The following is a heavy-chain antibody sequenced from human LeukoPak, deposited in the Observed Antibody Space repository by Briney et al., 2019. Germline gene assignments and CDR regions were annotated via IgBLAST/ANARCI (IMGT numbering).Heavy chain of an antibody. V-gene: IGHV3-30*02. CDR1: GFTFSSYG. J-gene: IGHJ4*02. D-gene: IGHD2-15*01. CDR3: AKDSEDIVVVVAATDY. Sequence: GGSLRLSCAAPGFTFSSYGMHWVRQAPGKGLEGVAFIRYDGSNKYYADSVKGRFTISRDNSKNTLYLQMNSLRAEDTTVYYCAKDSEDIVVVVAATDYWGQGTLVTVSS. CDR2: IRYDGSNK.